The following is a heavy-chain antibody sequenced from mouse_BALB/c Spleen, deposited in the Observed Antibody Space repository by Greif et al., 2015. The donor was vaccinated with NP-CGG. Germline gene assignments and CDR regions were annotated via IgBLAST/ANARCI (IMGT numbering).Heavy chain of an antibody. V-gene: IGHV14-3*02. CDR1: GFNIKDTY. CDR3: ARSTLVWPAMDY. Sequence: VQLQQPGAELVKPGASVKLSCTASGFNIKDTYMHWVKQRPEQGLEWIGRIDPANGNTKYDPKFQGKATITADTSSNTAYLQLSSLTSEDTAVYYCARSTLVWPAMDYWGQGTSVTVSS. CDR2: IDPANGNT. J-gene: IGHJ4*01. D-gene: IGHD2-10*02.